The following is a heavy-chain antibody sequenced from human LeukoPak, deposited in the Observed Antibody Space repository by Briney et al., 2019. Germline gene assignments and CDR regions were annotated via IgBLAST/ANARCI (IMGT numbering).Heavy chain of an antibody. Sequence: SETLSLTCAVSGGSISSGGYSWSWIRQPPGKGLEWIGYIYHSGSTYYNPSLKSRVTISVDRSKNQFSLKLSSVTAADTAVYYCARGDYYDSSGQRSSWFDPWGQGTLVTVSS. CDR2: IYHSGST. V-gene: IGHV4-30-2*01. J-gene: IGHJ5*02. CDR1: GGSISSGGYS. CDR3: ARGDYYDSSGQRSSWFDP. D-gene: IGHD3-22*01.